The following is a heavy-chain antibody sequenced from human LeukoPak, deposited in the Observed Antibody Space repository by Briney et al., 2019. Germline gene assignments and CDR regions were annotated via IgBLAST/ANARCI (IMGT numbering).Heavy chain of an antibody. V-gene: IGHV4-59*01. J-gene: IGHJ4*02. CDR2: IYFSGST. D-gene: IGHD3-3*01. CDR1: GGSIRSYY. Sequence: SETLSLTCTVPGGSIRSYYWSWIRQPPGKGLEWVGYIYFSGSTSYNPSLKSRVTISVDRSKNQFSLKLSSVAAADTAVYYCARSYDTNFDYWGQGTLVTVSS. CDR3: ARSYDTNFDY.